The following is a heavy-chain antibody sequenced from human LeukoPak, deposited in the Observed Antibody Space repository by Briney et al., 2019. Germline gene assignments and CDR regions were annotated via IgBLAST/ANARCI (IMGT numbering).Heavy chain of an antibody. Sequence: SETLSLTCAVYGGSFSGYYWSWIRQPPGKGLEWIGEINHSGSTNYNPSLKRRVTISVDTSKNQFSLKLSSVTAAATAVYYCARVSGTMVRGVIPYYFDYWGQGTLVTVSS. J-gene: IGHJ4*02. CDR3: ARVSGTMVRGVIPYYFDY. D-gene: IGHD3-10*01. CDR1: GGSFSGYY. CDR2: INHSGST. V-gene: IGHV4-34*01.